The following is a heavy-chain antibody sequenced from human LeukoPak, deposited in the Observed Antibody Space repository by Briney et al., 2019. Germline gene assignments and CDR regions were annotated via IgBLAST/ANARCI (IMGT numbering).Heavy chain of an antibody. CDR1: GFTFSSYA. Sequence: PGGSLRLSCSASGFTFSSYAMSWVRQAPVKGLEWVASISGSCHITTYADSLKGRFTISRDNSKNTLYLQIDSLRDDDTALYYCGKYLQPSGFPYALDTWGQGTMVTVSS. V-gene: IGHV3-23*01. J-gene: IGHJ3*02. CDR2: ISGSCHIT. CDR3: GKYLQPSGFPYALDT. D-gene: IGHD5-12*01.